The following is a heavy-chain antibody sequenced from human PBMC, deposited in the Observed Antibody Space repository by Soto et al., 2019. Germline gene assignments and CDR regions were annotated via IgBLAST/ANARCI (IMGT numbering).Heavy chain of an antibody. CDR3: AKSGSSGWYGWFDP. CDR1: GFSLRTSGVG. J-gene: IGHJ5*02. CDR2: IYWNDDK. D-gene: IGHD6-19*01. Sequence: SGPTLVNPXQTLTLTCIFSGFSLRTSGVGVGWIRQPPGKALEWLGFIYWNDDKRYSPSLKSRLTITKDTSKNQVVLTMTNMDPVDTATYYCAKSGSSGWYGWFDPWGQGTLVTSPQ. V-gene: IGHV2-5*01.